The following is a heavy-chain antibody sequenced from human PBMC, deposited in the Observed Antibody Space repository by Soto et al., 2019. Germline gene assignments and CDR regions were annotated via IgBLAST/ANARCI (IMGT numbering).Heavy chain of an antibody. J-gene: IGHJ5*02. D-gene: IGHD4-17*01. Sequence: QVQLVQSGAEVKKPGASVKVSCKASGNTFTNYDINWVRQATGQGLEYLGWMNPNSGDTAYVQKFQGRVNMTWDTSITTAYMELRSLRSEDKAVYFCARGVKYGAYSRWFDPWGQGTLVTVSS. V-gene: IGHV1-8*01. CDR1: GNTFTNYD. CDR3: ARGVKYGAYSRWFDP. CDR2: MNPNSGDT.